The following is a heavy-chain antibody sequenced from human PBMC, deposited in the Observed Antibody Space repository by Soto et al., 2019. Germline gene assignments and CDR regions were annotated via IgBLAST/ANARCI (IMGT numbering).Heavy chain of an antibody. Sequence: GGSLRLSCAASGFTFSSYWMHWVRQAPGKGLVWVSRINSDGSSTSYADSVKGRFTISRDNAKNTLYLQMNSLRAEDTAVYYCARDFSAYYDFWSGPGWFDPWGQGTLVTVSS. J-gene: IGHJ5*02. CDR3: ARDFSAYYDFWSGPGWFDP. CDR1: GFTFSSYW. CDR2: INSDGSST. D-gene: IGHD3-3*01. V-gene: IGHV3-74*01.